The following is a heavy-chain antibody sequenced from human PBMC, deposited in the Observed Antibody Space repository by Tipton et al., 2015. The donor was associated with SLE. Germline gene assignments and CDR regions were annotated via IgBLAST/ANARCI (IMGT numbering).Heavy chain of an antibody. CDR1: GGPISSTGYY. D-gene: IGHD3-22*01. J-gene: IGHJ3*02. CDR2: VYYSGST. V-gene: IGHV4-31*02. CDR3: ARHEERYYDSGGSYPGTFDI. Sequence: GLVKPSQTLSLICAVSGGPISSTGYYWNWIRQHPGKGLEWIGYVYYSGSTYYNPSLKSRLSISGDMSKNQFSLKLSSVSAADTAVYYCARHEERYYDSGGSYPGTFDIWGRGTMVTVSS.